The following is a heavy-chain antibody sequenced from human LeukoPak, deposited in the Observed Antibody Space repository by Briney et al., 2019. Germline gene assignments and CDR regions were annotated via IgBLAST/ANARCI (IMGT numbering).Heavy chain of an antibody. J-gene: IGHJ5*02. D-gene: IGHD6-19*01. CDR2: INHSGST. CDR3: ARGESIAVAGTGHWFDP. CDR1: GGPFSGYY. V-gene: IGHV4-34*01. Sequence: SETLSLTCAVYGGPFSGYYWSWIRQPPGKGREWIGEINHSGSTNYNPSLKSRVTISVDTSKNQFSLKLSSVTAADTAVYYCARGESIAVAGTGHWFDPWGQGTLVTVSS.